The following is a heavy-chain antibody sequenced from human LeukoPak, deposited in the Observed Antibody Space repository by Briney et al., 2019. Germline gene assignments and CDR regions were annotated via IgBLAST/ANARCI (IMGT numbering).Heavy chain of an antibody. D-gene: IGHD4-17*01. V-gene: IGHV3-9*01. CDR1: GFTFDDYA. CDR2: ISWNSGSI. CDR3: AKGGPKASTVTPSRYYYYYYMDV. Sequence: GGSLRLSCAASGFTFDDYAMHWVRQAPGKGLEWVSGISWNSGSIGYADSVKGRFTISRDNAKNSLYLQMNSLRAEDTALYYCAKGGPKASTVTPSRYYYYYYMDVWGKGTTVTISS. J-gene: IGHJ6*03.